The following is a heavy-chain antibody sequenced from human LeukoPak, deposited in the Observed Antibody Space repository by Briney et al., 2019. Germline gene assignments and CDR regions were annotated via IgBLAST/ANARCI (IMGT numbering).Heavy chain of an antibody. J-gene: IGHJ4*02. D-gene: IGHD6-13*01. Sequence: SETLSLTCTVSGDSISSSYWIWIRQPPGKGLECIGYIHGTGSTNYNPSLKSRVTMPVDTSKSQISLKLTSVTAADTAVYYCAGLSAAAGSPLDYWGQGTLVTVSS. CDR2: IHGTGST. CDR3: AGLSAAAGSPLDY. CDR1: GDSISSSY. V-gene: IGHV4-4*09.